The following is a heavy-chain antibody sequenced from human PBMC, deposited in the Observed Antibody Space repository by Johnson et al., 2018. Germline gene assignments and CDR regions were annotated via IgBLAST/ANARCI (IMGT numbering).Heavy chain of an antibody. Sequence: EVQLVESGGGLVQPGRSLRLSCAASGFTFDDYAMYWVRQAPGKGLEWVSGISWNSGSIGYADAVKGRFTISRDNAKNSLYLQMNSLRAEDTALYYCAKDRVYYYDSSGYGAFDIWGQGTMVTVSS. CDR3: AKDRVYYYDSSGYGAFDI. CDR2: ISWNSGSI. CDR1: GFTFDDYA. J-gene: IGHJ3*02. D-gene: IGHD3-22*01. V-gene: IGHV3-9*01.